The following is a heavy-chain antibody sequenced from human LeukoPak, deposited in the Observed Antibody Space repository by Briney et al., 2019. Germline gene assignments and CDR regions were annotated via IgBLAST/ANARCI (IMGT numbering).Heavy chain of an antibody. CDR2: IWYGGSTT. CDR3: ARDRLEAVAGDDYLDY. D-gene: IGHD6-19*01. CDR1: GFTFSNYG. V-gene: IGHV3-33*01. Sequence: AGGFLRLSCAASGFTFSNYGMHWVRQAPGKGLEWVALIWYGGSTTFYADSVKGRFTISRDESKNTVFLQMNSLRVEDTAVYYCARDRLEAVAGDDYLDYWGQGTLVTVSS. J-gene: IGHJ4*02.